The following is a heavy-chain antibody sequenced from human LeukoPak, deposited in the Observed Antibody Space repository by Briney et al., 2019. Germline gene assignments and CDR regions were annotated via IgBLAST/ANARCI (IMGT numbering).Heavy chain of an antibody. CDR2: IYYSGST. Sequence: SETLSLTCTVSGGSISSSSYYWGWIRQPPGKGLEWIGSIYYSGSTYYNPSLKSRVTISVDTSKNQFSLKLSSVTAADTAVYYCARLDGYNYWDFDYWGQGTLVTVSS. D-gene: IGHD5-24*01. CDR1: GGSISSSSYY. CDR3: ARLDGYNYWDFDY. J-gene: IGHJ4*02. V-gene: IGHV4-39*07.